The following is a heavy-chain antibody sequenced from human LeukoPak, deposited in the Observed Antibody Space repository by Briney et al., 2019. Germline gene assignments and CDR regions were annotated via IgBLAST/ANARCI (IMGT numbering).Heavy chain of an antibody. D-gene: IGHD3-16*01. V-gene: IGHV3-74*01. CDR1: GLTFSSYW. J-gene: IGHJ5*02. CDR3: AREITRVYNWFDP. CDR2: INGDGSST. Sequence: PGGSLRLSCAASGLTFSSYWMHWVRQAPGKGLVWVSRINGDGSSTSYADSVKGRFTISRDNAKNTLYLQMNSLRAEDTAVYYCAREITRVYNWFDPWGQGTLVTVSS.